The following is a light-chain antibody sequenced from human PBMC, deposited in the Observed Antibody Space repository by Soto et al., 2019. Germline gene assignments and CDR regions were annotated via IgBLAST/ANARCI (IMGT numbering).Light chain of an antibody. CDR1: SSDIGNNY. CDR3: GTWDSSLSADV. J-gene: IGLJ1*01. V-gene: IGLV1-51*02. CDR2: ETD. Sequence: QSVLTQPPSVSAAPGQKVTISCSGSSSDIGNNYVSWYQHLPGTAPKLLIYETDKRLSGIPDRFSGSKSGTSATLGITGLQTGDEADYYCGTWDSSLSADVFGTGTKLTVL.